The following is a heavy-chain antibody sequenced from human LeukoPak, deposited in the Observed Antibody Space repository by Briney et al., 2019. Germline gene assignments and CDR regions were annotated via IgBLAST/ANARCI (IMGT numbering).Heavy chain of an antibody. V-gene: IGHV3-30*04. CDR2: ISYDGSNK. D-gene: IGHD3-10*01. Sequence: GGSLRLSCAASGFTFSSYAMHWVRQAPGKGLEWVAVISYDGSNKYYADSVKGRFTISRDNSKNTLYLQMNSLRAEDTAVYYCARDAETYYYGSGSYTHFDYWGQGTLVTVSS. CDR3: ARDAETYYYGSGSYTHFDY. CDR1: GFTFSSYA. J-gene: IGHJ4*02.